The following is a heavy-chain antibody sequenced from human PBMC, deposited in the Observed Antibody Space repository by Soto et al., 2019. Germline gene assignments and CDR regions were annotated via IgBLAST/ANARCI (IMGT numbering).Heavy chain of an antibody. CDR1: GGSISSSSYY. CDR2: IYYSGST. V-gene: IGHV4-39*01. CDR3: AGDIVLVPAATQLYYYYGMDV. J-gene: IGHJ6*02. Sequence: SETLSLTCTVSGGSISSSSYYWGWIRQPPGKGLEWIGSIYYSGSTYYNPSLKSRVTISVDTSKNQFSLKLSSVTAADTAVYYCAGDIVLVPAATQLYYYYGMDVWGQGTTVTVSS. D-gene: IGHD2-2*01.